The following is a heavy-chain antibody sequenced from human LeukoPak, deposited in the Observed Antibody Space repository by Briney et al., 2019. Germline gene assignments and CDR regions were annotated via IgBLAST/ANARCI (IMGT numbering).Heavy chain of an antibody. V-gene: IGHV3-48*01. D-gene: IGHD5-12*01. J-gene: IGHJ4*02. Sequence: GGSLRLSCAASGFTFSSYSMNWVRQAPGKGLEWVSYISSSSSTIYYADSVKGRFTISRDNAKNSLYLQMNSLRAEDTAVYYCARDRFEGGYSGHEQPPNPFDYWGQGTLVTVSS. CDR1: GFTFSSYS. CDR3: ARDRFEGGYSGHEQPPNPFDY. CDR2: ISSSSSTI.